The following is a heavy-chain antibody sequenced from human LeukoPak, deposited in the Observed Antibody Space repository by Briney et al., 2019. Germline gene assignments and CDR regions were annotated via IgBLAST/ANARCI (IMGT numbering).Heavy chain of an antibody. D-gene: IGHD3-22*01. Sequence: GGSLRLSCAASGFTFSSYAMSWVRQAPGKGLEWVSDINGSGGSTYYADSVKGRFTISRDNAKNSLYLQMNSLRAEDTAVYYCARDGNYYDSSDFDYWGQGTLVTVSS. CDR3: ARDGNYYDSSDFDY. CDR2: INGSGGST. CDR1: GFTFSSYA. V-gene: IGHV3-23*01. J-gene: IGHJ4*02.